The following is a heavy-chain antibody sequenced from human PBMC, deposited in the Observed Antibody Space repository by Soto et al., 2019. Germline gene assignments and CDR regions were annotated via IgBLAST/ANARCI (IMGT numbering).Heavy chain of an antibody. V-gene: IGHV3-15*01. CDR3: VIDISESGVGELDH. CDR1: GFTFIYAW. Sequence: PGGSLRLSCAASGFTFIYAWMTWVRQAPGKGLEWVGRIRSKTSGEIRDYAAPVKGRFTISRDDSTNTVYLQMNSLKTEDTAVYYCVIDISESGVGELDHWGQGTQVTVS. J-gene: IGHJ4*02. D-gene: IGHD3-3*01. CDR2: IRSKTSGEIR.